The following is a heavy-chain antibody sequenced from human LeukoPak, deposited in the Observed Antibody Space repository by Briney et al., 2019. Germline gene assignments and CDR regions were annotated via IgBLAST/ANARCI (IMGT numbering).Heavy chain of an antibody. D-gene: IGHD6-19*01. Sequence: GGSLRLSCAASGFTFNSYXMRWVXRAPGXXLEWVSTISTSGGSNYSADSVNRRFTTSSDNSKNTLYLQMNSMRDDDAALYYCANHGGWPRFDYWGQGTLVTVSS. CDR2: ISTSGGSN. V-gene: IGHV3-23*01. CDR1: GFTFNSYX. J-gene: IGHJ4*02. CDR3: ANHGGWPRFDY.